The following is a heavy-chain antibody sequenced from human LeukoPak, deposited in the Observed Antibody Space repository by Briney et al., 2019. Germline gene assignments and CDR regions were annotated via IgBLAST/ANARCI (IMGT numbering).Heavy chain of an antibody. D-gene: IGHD1-1*01. CDR2: IDTGGST. Sequence: GGSLRLSCVASGFTVSSSYMKWVRQAPGKGLEWISVIDTGGSTNYADSVKGRFTISRDISKNTVYLQMNSLRAEDTAVYYCARRRSPVRPLDYWGQGTLVTVSS. V-gene: IGHV3-66*04. CDR3: ARRRSPVRPLDY. J-gene: IGHJ4*02. CDR1: GFTVSSSY.